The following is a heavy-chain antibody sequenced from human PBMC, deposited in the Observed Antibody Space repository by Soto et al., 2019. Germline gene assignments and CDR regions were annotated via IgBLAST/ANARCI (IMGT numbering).Heavy chain of an antibody. CDR1: GYSFTRYW. J-gene: IGHJ5*02. CDR2: IYPGDSDT. D-gene: IGHD3-22*01. Sequence: PGESLKISCKGSGYSFTRYWIGWVRQMPGKGLEWMGIIYPGDSDTRYSPSFQGQVTISADKSISTAYLQWSSLKASDTAMYYCARLPVPAYYYDSSGYNWFDPWGQGTLVTVYS. CDR3: ARLPVPAYYYDSSGYNWFDP. V-gene: IGHV5-51*01.